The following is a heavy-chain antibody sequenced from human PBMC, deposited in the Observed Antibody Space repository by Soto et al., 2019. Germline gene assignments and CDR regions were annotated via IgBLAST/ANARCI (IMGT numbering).Heavy chain of an antibody. D-gene: IGHD3-22*01. J-gene: IGHJ5*02. V-gene: IGHV4-34*01. CDR2: INHSGST. CDR1: GGSFSGYY. Sequence: QVQLQQWGPGLLKPSETLSLTCAVHGGSFSGYYWSWIRQPPGKGLEWIGEINHSGSTKYNPSLKSRFTISLDTSKIQFSLKLTSVTAADTAVYYCARAEPLNYYDSSGYYFGSGWFDPWGRGTLVTVSS. CDR3: ARAEPLNYYDSSGYYFGSGWFDP.